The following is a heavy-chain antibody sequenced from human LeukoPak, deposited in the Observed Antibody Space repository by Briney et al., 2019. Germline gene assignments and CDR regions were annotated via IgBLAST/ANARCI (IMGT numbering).Heavy chain of an antibody. CDR1: GGSISSGSYY. V-gene: IGHV4-61*02. D-gene: IGHD3-16*01. Sequence: PSETLSLTCTVSGGSISSGSYYWSWIRQPAGKGLEWIGRIYTGGSTNYNPSLKSRATISVDTSKNQFSLKLSSVTAADTAVYYCARVFPWGYFDYWGQGTLVTVSS. J-gene: IGHJ4*02. CDR2: IYTGGST. CDR3: ARVFPWGYFDY.